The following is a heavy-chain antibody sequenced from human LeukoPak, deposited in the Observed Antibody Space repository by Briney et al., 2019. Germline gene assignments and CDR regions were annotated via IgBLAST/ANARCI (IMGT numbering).Heavy chain of an antibody. D-gene: IGHD6-13*01. CDR2: IYGSGST. Sequence: SETLSLTCTVSGGSISSYWSWIRQPAGKGLEWIGRIYGSGSTNYNPSLKSRVTISVDTSKNQFSLKLSSVTAADTAVYYCARGRRVAAASYFDYWGQGTLVTVSS. CDR1: GGSISSY. CDR3: ARGRRVAAASYFDY. V-gene: IGHV4-4*07. J-gene: IGHJ4*02.